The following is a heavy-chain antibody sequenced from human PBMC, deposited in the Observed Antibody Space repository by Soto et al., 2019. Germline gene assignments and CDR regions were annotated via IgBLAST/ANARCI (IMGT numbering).Heavy chain of an antibody. J-gene: IGHJ4*02. D-gene: IGHD6-13*01. V-gene: IGHV3-23*01. CDR2: ISGSGGST. CDR1: GFTFSSYA. CDR3: AKSQLVNSIHQIDY. Sequence: EVQLLESGGGLVQPGGSLRLSCAASGFTFSSYAMSWVRQAPGKGLEWVSAISGSGGSTYYADSVKGRFTISRDNSKNALYLQMNSLRAEDPAVYYCAKSQLVNSIHQIDYWGQGTLVTVSS.